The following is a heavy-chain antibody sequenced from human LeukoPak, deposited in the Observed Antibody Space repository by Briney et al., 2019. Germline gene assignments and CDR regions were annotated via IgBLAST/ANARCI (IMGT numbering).Heavy chain of an antibody. V-gene: IGHV3-48*01. J-gene: IGHJ4*02. CDR1: GFTFSNYN. CDR3: AREPPYSNTWTVLDS. D-gene: IGHD6-13*01. Sequence: GGSLRLSCEVSGFTFSNYNMHWVRQAPGKGLEWVSYISLSSTTIYYADSVKGRFTISRDNAKNSLSLEMNSLRAEDSAVYYCAREPPYSNTWTVLDSWGQGTLVTVSS. CDR2: ISLSSTTI.